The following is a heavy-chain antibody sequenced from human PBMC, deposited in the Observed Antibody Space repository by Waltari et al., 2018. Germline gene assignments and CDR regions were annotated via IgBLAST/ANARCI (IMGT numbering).Heavy chain of an antibody. V-gene: IGHV3-66*01. CDR2: LYSTGDT. D-gene: IGHD2-2*01. J-gene: IGHJ4*02. CDR1: GLTVSSNY. Sequence: EMQLVESGGGLVQPGGSLRLSCAASGLTVSSNYMTWFRQAPGKGLEWVSVLYSTGDTHYAGSVKGRLTISRDDSKNTLYLQMNSLRAEDTAVYYCARGPRYCSSTSCSDYFDYWGQGTLVTVSS. CDR3: ARGPRYCSSTSCSDYFDY.